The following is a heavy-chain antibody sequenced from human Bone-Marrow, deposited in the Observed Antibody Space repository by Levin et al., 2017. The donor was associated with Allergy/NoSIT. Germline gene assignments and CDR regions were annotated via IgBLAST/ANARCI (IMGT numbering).Heavy chain of an antibody. CDR3: AKDPSRYYYDSSGFVY. CDR1: GFTFSSYA. Sequence: GGSLRLSCAASGFTFSSYAMSWVRQAPGKGLEWVSAISGSGGSTYYADSVKGRFTISRDNSKNTLYLQMNSLRAEDTAVYYCAKDPSRYYYDSSGFVYWGQGTLVTVSS. CDR2: ISGSGGST. V-gene: IGHV3-23*01. D-gene: IGHD3-22*01. J-gene: IGHJ4*02.